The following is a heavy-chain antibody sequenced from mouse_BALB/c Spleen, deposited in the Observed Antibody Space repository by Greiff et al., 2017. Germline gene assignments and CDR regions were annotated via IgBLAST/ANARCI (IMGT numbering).Heavy chain of an antibody. D-gene: IGHD1-1*01. CDR3: ARRVVATSDWYFDV. CDR2: ISTYYGDA. J-gene: IGHJ1*01. CDR1: GYTFTDYA. V-gene: IGHV1S137*01. Sequence: VQLQQSGAELVRPGASVKFSCKGSGYTFTDYAMHWVKQSHAKSLEWIGVISTYYGDASYNQKFKGKATMTVDKSSSTAYMELARLTSEDSAIYYCARRVVATSDWYFDVWGAGTTVTVSA.